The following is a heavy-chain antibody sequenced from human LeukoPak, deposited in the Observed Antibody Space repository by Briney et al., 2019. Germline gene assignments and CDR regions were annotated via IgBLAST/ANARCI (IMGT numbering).Heavy chain of an antibody. Sequence: GGSLRLSCAASGFTFSSYSMNWVRQAPGKGLEWVSSISSSSNYIYYADSVKGRFTISRDNAKNSLYLQMNSLRAEDTAVYYCASPSGYYALDAFDIWGQGTMVTVSS. CDR3: ASPSGYYALDAFDI. CDR1: GFTFSSYS. J-gene: IGHJ3*02. CDR2: ISSSSNYI. D-gene: IGHD3-3*01. V-gene: IGHV3-21*01.